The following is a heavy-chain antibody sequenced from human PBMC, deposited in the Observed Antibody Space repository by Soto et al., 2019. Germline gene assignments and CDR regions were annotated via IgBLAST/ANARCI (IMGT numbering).Heavy chain of an antibody. CDR2: IIPIFGTA. D-gene: IGHD6-6*01. V-gene: IGHV1-69*01. CDR3: ARGGTIAARPLDP. Sequence: QVQLVQSGAEVKKPGSSVKVSCKASGGTFSSYAISWVRQAPGQGLEWMGGIIPIFGTANYAEKFHGRVTITEDESTSTDYMELSSLRSEDTAVYYCARGGTIAARPLDPWGQGTLVTVSS. J-gene: IGHJ5*02. CDR1: GGTFSSYA.